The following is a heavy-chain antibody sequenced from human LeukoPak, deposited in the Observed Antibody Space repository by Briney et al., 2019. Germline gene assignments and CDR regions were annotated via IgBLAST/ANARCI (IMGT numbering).Heavy chain of an antibody. V-gene: IGHV3-66*02. CDR1: GFTVSSNY. Sequence: GGSLRLSCAASGFTVSSNYMSWVRQAPGKGLEWVSVIYSGGSTYYADSVKGRFTISRDNSKNTLYLQMSSQRAEDTAVYYCAKAIHSSSSGVVDYWGQGTLVTVSS. D-gene: IGHD6-6*01. CDR2: IYSGGST. CDR3: AKAIHSSSSGVVDY. J-gene: IGHJ4*02.